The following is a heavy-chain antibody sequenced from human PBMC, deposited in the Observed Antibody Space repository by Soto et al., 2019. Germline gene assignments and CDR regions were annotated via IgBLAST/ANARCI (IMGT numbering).Heavy chain of an antibody. V-gene: IGHV1-18*01. CDR3: ARDEHYGGNQVGWGRFDP. CDR1: GYTFTSYG. J-gene: IGHJ5*02. D-gene: IGHD4-17*01. Sequence: QVQLVQSGAEVKKPGASVKVSCKASGYTFTSYGISWVRQAPGQGLEWMGWISAYNGNTNYAQKLQGRVTMTTDTTTSTACMERRGLRSDDTAVYYWARDEHYGGNQVGWGRFDPWGQGTLVTVSS. CDR2: ISAYNGNT.